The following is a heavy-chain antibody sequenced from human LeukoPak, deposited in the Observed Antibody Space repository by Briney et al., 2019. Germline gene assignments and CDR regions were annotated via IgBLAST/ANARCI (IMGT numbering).Heavy chain of an antibody. CDR3: ARDLRGGSSWSWYFDL. CDR2: IYYSGST. D-gene: IGHD6-13*01. Sequence: PSETLSLTCTVSGGSISSYYWSWIRQPPGKGLEWIGYIYYSGSTNYNPSLKSRVTISVDTSKNQFSLKLSSVTAADTAVYYCARDLRGGSSWSWYFDLWGRGTLVTVSS. V-gene: IGHV4-59*01. J-gene: IGHJ2*01. CDR1: GGSISSYY.